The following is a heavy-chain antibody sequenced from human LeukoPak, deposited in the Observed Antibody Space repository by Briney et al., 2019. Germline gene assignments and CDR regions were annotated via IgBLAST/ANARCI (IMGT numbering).Heavy chain of an antibody. CDR3: ARLTTVTSPFDY. J-gene: IGHJ4*02. CDR1: GGSFSGSY. Sequence: SETLSLTCAVYGGSFSGSYWSWIRQSPGKELEWIGEINHSGSTNYNPSLKSRVTISVDTSKNQFSLKLSSVTAADTAVYYCARLTTVTSPFDYWGQGTLVTVSS. CDR2: INHSGST. V-gene: IGHV4-34*01. D-gene: IGHD4-11*01.